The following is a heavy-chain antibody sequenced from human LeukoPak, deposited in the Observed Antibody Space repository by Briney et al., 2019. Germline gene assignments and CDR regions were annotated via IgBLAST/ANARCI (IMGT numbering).Heavy chain of an antibody. CDR1: GGSISSYY. Sequence: SETLSLTCTVSGGSISSYYWSWIRQPPGKGLEWIGYIYYSGSTNYNPSLKSRVTISVDTSKNQFSLKLSSVTAADTAVYYCARLRIAAAGIGSHNWFDPWGQGTLVTVSS. V-gene: IGHV4-59*08. D-gene: IGHD6-13*01. CDR2: IYYSGST. CDR3: ARLRIAAAGIGSHNWFDP. J-gene: IGHJ5*02.